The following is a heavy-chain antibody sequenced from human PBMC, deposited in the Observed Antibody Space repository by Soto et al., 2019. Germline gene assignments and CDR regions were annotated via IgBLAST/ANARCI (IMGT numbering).Heavy chain of an antibody. D-gene: IGHD6-19*01. Sequence: EVQLLESGGGLVQPGGSLRLSCAASGFSFVNYAMNWVRQAPGKGLEWVSGLSGSGTSTYYADSVKGRFTISRDNSRDTLFLQMNSLTAVDTAVYYCAKATTNGGWFNPCDSWGQGALVTVSS. CDR2: LSGSGTST. V-gene: IGHV3-23*01. CDR3: AKATTNGGWFNPCDS. CDR1: GFSFVNYA. J-gene: IGHJ4*02.